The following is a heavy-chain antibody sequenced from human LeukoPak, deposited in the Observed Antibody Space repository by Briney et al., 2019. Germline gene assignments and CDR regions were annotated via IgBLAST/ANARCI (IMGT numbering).Heavy chain of an antibody. CDR3: AKDHNAIAAAAIDY. CDR1: GFTFSSYA. J-gene: IGHJ4*02. CDR2: ISYDGSNK. V-gene: IGHV3-30*04. D-gene: IGHD6-13*01. Sequence: GGSLRLSCAASGFTFSSYAMHWVRQAPGKGLEWVAVISYDGSNKYYADSVKGRFTISRDNSKNTLYLQMNSLRAEDTAVYYCAKDHNAIAAAAIDYWGQGTLVTVSS.